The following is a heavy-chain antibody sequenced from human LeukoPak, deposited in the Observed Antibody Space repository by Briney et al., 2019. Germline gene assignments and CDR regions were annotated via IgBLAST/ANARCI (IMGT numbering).Heavy chain of an antibody. CDR2: INQEGSEK. J-gene: IGHJ3*01. D-gene: IGHD3-22*01. CDR3: ARAIYGSSGV. Sequence: GGSLRLSSAGSGSTFSNYWTTWVRPAPGKGLEWVDKINQEGSEKYYVDSVKHRFTIARDNAENALYLQMSSLRAEDTALYYWARAIYGSSGVWGRGTMVSVSS. V-gene: IGHV3-7*03. CDR1: GSTFSNYW.